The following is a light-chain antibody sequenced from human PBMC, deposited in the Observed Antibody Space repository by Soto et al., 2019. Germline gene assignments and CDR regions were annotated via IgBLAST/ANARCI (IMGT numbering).Light chain of an antibody. CDR2: DNT. Sequence: QLVLTQPPSVSGAPGQRVTISCTGSSSNIGAGYDVHWYQQLPGTAPKLLIYDNTNRPSGVPDRFSGSNSGTPASLAITGLQAEDEADYYCQSFDSSLSGSVFGGGTKLTVL. J-gene: IGLJ2*01. CDR3: QSFDSSLSGSV. CDR1: SSNIGAGYD. V-gene: IGLV1-40*01.